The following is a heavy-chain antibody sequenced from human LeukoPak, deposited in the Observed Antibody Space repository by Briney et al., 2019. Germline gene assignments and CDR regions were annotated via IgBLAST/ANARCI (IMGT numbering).Heavy chain of an antibody. CDR2: IIPILGIA. Sequence: SVTVSCTASGGTFSSYAIRWVRQAPGQGLEWMGRIIPILGIANYAQKFQGRVTITADKSTSTAYMELSSLRSEDTAVYYCARIFGVVTRGGMDVWGQGTTVTVSS. V-gene: IGHV1-69*04. D-gene: IGHD3-3*01. CDR3: ARIFGVVTRGGMDV. CDR1: GGTFSSYA. J-gene: IGHJ6*02.